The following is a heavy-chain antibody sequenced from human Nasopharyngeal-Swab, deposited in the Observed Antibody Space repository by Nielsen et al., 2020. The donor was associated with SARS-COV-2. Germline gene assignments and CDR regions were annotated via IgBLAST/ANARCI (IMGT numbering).Heavy chain of an antibody. Sequence: WVRQAPGQGLEWMGGIIPIFGTANYAQKFQGRVMITADKSTSTAYMELSSLRSEDTAVYYCARERGIFGVVIVWGQGTTVTVSS. V-gene: IGHV1-69*06. D-gene: IGHD3-3*01. CDR3: ARERGIFGVVIV. CDR2: IIPIFGTA. J-gene: IGHJ6*02.